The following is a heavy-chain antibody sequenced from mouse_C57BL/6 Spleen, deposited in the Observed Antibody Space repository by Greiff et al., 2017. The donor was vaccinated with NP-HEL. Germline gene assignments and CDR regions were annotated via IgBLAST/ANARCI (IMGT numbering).Heavy chain of an antibody. CDR1: GYTFTSYW. V-gene: IGHV1-64*01. CDR3: ARRDYGSSSPFDY. CDR2: IHPNSGST. Sequence: QVQLQQSGAELVKPGASVKLSCKASGYTFTSYWMHWVKQRPGQGLEWIGMIHPNSGSTNYNEKFKSKATLTVDKSSSTAYMQLSSLTSEDSAVYYCARRDYGSSSPFDYWGQGTTLTVSS. J-gene: IGHJ2*01. D-gene: IGHD1-1*01.